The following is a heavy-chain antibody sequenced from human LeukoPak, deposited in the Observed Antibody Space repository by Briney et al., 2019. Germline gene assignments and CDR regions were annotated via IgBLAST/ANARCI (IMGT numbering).Heavy chain of an antibody. J-gene: IGHJ4*02. D-gene: IGHD2-8*02. CDR3: AKVTGVSNFDY. CDR1: GFTFSSYA. Sequence: GGSLRLPCAASGFTFSSYAMSWVRQAPGKGLEWVSGISGSGGGTYYADSVKGRFTISRDNSKNTEYLQMNSLRAEDTAVYYCAKVTGVSNFDYWGQGTLVTVSS. CDR2: ISGSGGGT. V-gene: IGHV3-23*01.